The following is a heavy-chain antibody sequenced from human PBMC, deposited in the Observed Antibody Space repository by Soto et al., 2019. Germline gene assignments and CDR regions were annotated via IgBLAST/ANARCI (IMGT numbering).Heavy chain of an antibody. CDR3: AKPKEGGLAVAGTGRYYYYGMDV. Sequence: AASVKVSCKASGYTFTSYGISWVRQAPGQGLEWMGWISAYNGNTNYAQKLQGRVTMTTDTSTSTAYMELRSLRSDDTAVYYCAKPKEGGLAVAGTGRYYYYGMDVWGQGTTVTVSS. J-gene: IGHJ6*02. CDR2: ISAYNGNT. CDR1: GYTFTSYG. V-gene: IGHV1-18*01. D-gene: IGHD6-19*01.